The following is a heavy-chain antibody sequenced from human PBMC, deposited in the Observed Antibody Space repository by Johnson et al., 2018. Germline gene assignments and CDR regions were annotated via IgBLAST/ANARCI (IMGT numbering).Heavy chain of an antibody. CDR3: ASSKREVAARHGRNWFDP. V-gene: IGHV1-46*01. Sequence: QVQLVESGAEVKKPGASXKVSCKASGYTFTSYYMHWVRQAPGQGLEWMGIINPSGGSTSYAQKFQGRVTMTRDTSTSTAYMELSSLRSEDTAVYYCASSKREVAARHGRNWFDPWGQGTLVTVSS. CDR1: GYTFTSYY. D-gene: IGHD6-6*01. CDR2: INPSGGST. J-gene: IGHJ5*02.